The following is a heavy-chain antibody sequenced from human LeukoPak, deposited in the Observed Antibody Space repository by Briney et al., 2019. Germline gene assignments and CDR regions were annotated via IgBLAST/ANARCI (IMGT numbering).Heavy chain of an antibody. V-gene: IGHV4-59*01. CDR1: GGSISSYY. J-gene: IGHJ4*02. CDR2: IYYSGST. D-gene: IGHD3-10*01. CDR3: ARAYGSGSYSRYYFDY. Sequence: SETLSLTCTVSGGSISSYYRSWIRQPPGKGLEWIGYIYYSGSTNYNPSLKSRVTISVDTSKNQFSLKLSSVTAADTAVYYCARAYGSGSYSRYYFDYWGQGTLVTVSS.